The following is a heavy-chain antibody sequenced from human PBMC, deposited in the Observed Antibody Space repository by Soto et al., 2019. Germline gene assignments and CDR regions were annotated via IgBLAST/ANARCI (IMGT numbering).Heavy chain of an antibody. J-gene: IGHJ1*01. CDR3: ASASGDYVLSAYCQV. V-gene: IGHV1-18*01. CDR2: INPYNGNT. Sequence: QVQLVQSGGEVKKPGASVKVSCKASGYSFTSYTIFWVRQTPGQGLEWVGWINPYNGNTDFAQKVQGRVTVTTHTSTRTSCMELRSLRSADTAVYYCASASGDYVLSAYCQVWAQGALGTVSS. CDR1: GYSFTSYT. D-gene: IGHD2-21*02.